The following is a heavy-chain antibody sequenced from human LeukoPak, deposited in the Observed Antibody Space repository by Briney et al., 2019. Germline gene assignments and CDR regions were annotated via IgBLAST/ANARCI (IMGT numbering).Heavy chain of an antibody. Sequence: GGSLRLSCAASGFTFSTSSVNWVRQAPGKGLEWISYIRGSSTTIYYADSVKGRFTISRDNAKNSLYLQMNSLRAEDTAVYYCAREPGIAVAGTGGIDYWGQGTLVTVSS. CDR3: AREPGIAVAGTGGIDY. J-gene: IGHJ4*02. CDR1: GFTFSTSS. V-gene: IGHV3-48*04. D-gene: IGHD6-19*01. CDR2: IRGSSTTI.